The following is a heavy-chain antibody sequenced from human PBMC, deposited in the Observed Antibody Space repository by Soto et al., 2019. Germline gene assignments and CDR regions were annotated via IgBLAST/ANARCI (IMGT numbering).Heavy chain of an antibody. CDR3: AKDVTGDFWSGDYGYYYGLDD. V-gene: IGHV3-9*01. CDR1: GLTFDDYA. CDR2: ISWNSGTI. D-gene: IGHD3-3*01. J-gene: IGHJ6*02. Sequence: EVQLVESGGGLVQPGRSLRLSCAASGLTFDDYAFHWVRQVPGKGLEWVSGISWNSGTIGYADSVKGRFTISRDNAQNSLYLQMNSLRAEDTALYYCAKDVTGDFWSGDYGYYYGLDDWGQGTTVTVSS.